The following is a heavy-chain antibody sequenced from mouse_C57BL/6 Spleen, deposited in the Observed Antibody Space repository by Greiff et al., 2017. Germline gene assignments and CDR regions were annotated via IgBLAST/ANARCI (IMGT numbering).Heavy chain of an antibody. Sequence: EVQVVESGGDLVKPGGSLKLSCAASGFTFSSYGMSWVRQTPDKRLEWVATISSGGSYTYYPDSVKGRFTISRDNAKNTLYLQMSSLKSEDTAMYYCARPHYYGYFDYWGQGTTLTVSS. CDR2: ISSGGSYT. D-gene: IGHD1-1*01. CDR3: ARPHYYGYFDY. J-gene: IGHJ2*01. V-gene: IGHV5-6*01. CDR1: GFTFSSYG.